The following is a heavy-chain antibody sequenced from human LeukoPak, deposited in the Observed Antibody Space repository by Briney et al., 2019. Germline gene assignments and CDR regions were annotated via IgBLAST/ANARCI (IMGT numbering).Heavy chain of an antibody. Sequence: GGSLRLSCAASGFTFSSYAMSWVRQAPGKGLEWVSVISNSGGSTFYADSVKGRFTISRDNSKNTLYLQMNSLRGEDTAVYYCVRHIAAAGDYWGQGTLVTVSS. CDR3: VRHIAAAGDY. CDR1: GFTFSSYA. CDR2: ISNSGGST. V-gene: IGHV3-23*01. J-gene: IGHJ4*02. D-gene: IGHD6-13*01.